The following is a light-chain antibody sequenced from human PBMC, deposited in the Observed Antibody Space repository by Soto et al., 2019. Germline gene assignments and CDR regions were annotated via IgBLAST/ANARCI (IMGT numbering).Light chain of an antibody. V-gene: IGLV2-14*01. J-gene: IGLJ1*01. CDR3: SSYTSSSTPYYV. CDR1: SSDVGGYNY. CDR2: EVS. Sequence: LTQPASVSGSPGQSITISCTGTSSDVGGYNYVSWYQQHPGKAPKLMIYEVSNRPSGVSNRFSGSKSGNTASLTISGLQAEDEADYYCSSYTSSSTPYYVFGTGTKVTVL.